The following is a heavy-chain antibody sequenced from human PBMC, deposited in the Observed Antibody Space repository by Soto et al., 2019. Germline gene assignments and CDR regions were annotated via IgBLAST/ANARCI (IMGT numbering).Heavy chain of an antibody. V-gene: IGHV4-59*01. CDR1: GGAISSYY. Sequence: SETLSLTCTVSGGAISSYYWSLIRQPPGKGLEWIGYIYYSGSTIYNPSLKSRVTISVDTSKNQFSLNLSSVTAADTAVYYCARDLVHRGIAYGVDVWGKGTTVTVSS. D-gene: IGHD3-10*01. J-gene: IGHJ6*04. CDR3: ARDLVHRGIAYGVDV. CDR2: IYYSGST.